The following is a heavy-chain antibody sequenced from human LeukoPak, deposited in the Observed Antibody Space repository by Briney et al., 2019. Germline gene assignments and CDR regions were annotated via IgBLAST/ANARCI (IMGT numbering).Heavy chain of an antibody. D-gene: IGHD6-6*01. V-gene: IGHV4-61*02. CDR3: AREWKQLVEGGNYFDY. Sequence: SQTLSLTCTVSGGSISSGSYYWSWIRQPAGKGLEWIGRIYTSGSTNYNPSLKSRVTISVVTSKNQFSLKLSSVTAADTAVYYCAREWKQLVEGGNYFDYWGQGTLVTVSS. CDR1: GGSISSGSYY. J-gene: IGHJ4*02. CDR2: IYTSGST.